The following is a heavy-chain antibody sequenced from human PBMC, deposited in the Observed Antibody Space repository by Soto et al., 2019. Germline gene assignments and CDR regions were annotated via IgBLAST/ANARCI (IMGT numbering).Heavy chain of an antibody. CDR1: VFSLSTRAVG. D-gene: IGHD7-27*01. V-gene: IGHV2-5*01. CDR2: IYWNDDQ. Sequence: TLSLTCAVSVFSLSTRAVGVGWIRQPPGKALEWLALIYWNDDQRYSPSLKNRLTITKDTSKNHVVLTMTNMDPADTATYYCAHRQDLGAFDIWGQGTMVTVSS. J-gene: IGHJ3*02. CDR3: AHRQDLGAFDI.